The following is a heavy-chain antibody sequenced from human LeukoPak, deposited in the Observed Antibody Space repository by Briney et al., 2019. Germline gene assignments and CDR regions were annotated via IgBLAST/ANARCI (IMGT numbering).Heavy chain of an antibody. CDR2: IYYSGST. CDR1: GGSISSTSYY. D-gene: IGHD1-7*01. Sequence: PSETLSLTCVVSGGSISSTSYYWGWIRQPPGKGLEWIGSIYYSGSTYYSPSLKSRVTISVDTSKNQFSLKLSSVIAADTAVYYCARGDHWNYGIIDYWGQGTLVTVSS. J-gene: IGHJ4*02. V-gene: IGHV4-39*07. CDR3: ARGDHWNYGIIDY.